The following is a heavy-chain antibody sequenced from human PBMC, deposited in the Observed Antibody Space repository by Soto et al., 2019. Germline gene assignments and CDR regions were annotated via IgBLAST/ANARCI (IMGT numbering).Heavy chain of an antibody. Sequence: GGSLRLSCAASGFTFSSYSMNWVRQAPGKGLEWVSYISSSSSTIYYADSVKGRFTISRDNAKNSLYLQMNSLRDEDTAVYYCARGPGGYSSSKGPPSYYYGMDVWGQGTTVTVSS. J-gene: IGHJ6*02. V-gene: IGHV3-48*02. CDR3: ARGPGGYSSSKGPPSYYYGMDV. D-gene: IGHD6-13*01. CDR1: GFTFSSYS. CDR2: ISSSSSTI.